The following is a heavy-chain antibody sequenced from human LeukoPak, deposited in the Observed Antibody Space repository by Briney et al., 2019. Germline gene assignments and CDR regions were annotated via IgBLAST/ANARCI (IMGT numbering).Heavy chain of an antibody. V-gene: IGHV1-69*04. CDR2: IIPILGIA. D-gene: IGHD1-26*01. CDR1: GGTFSSYA. J-gene: IGHJ4*02. Sequence: SVKVSCKASGGTFSSYAISWVRQAPRQGLEWMGRIIPILGIANYAQKFQGRVTITADKSTSTAYMELSSLRSEDTAVYYCARAGRELLHHYWGQGTLVTVSS. CDR3: ARAGRELLHHY.